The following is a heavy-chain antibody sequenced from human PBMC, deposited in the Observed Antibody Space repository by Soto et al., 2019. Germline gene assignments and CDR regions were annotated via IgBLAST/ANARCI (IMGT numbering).Heavy chain of an antibody. CDR1: GGSLSGYY. J-gene: IGHJ4*01. CDR3: ARGQEGVLPTH. D-gene: IGHD4-17*01. CDR2: VKDGGHT. V-gene: IGHV4-34*01. Sequence: QVQLQQWGAGLLKPSETLSLNCAVTGGSLSGYYWSWIRQPPGKGLEWIGEVKDGGHTNYSPSLRGRLTIPSDPPNTQFSPRLNSVTAPDTGVSYCARGQEGVLPTHWHHGSLVTFSS.